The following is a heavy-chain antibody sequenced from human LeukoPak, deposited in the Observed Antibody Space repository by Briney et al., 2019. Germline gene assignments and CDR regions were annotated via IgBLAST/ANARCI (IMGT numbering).Heavy chain of an antibody. CDR3: AKHDPRRVVITNWFDP. V-gene: IGHV3-23*01. Sequence: GGSLRLSCAASGFTLSAYAISWVRQAPGKGLEWVSAISGSGDITYYADSVKGRFTISRGNSKNTLYLQMNSLRAEDTAVYYCAKHDPRRVVITNWFDPWGQGTLVTVSS. D-gene: IGHD3-22*01. CDR1: GFTLSAYA. CDR2: ISGSGDIT. J-gene: IGHJ5*02.